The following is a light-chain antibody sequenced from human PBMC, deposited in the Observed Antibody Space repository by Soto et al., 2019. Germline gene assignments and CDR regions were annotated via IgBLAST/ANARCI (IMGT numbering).Light chain of an antibody. Sequence: QSVLTQPPSASGTPGQRVTISCSGSSSNIGSNTVNWYQQLPGTAPKHLIFSNNQRPSGDPDRFSGSKSGTSASLAISGLQPEDEADYYCAAWDDSLSWVFGGGTKVTVL. CDR2: SNN. J-gene: IGLJ3*02. V-gene: IGLV1-44*01. CDR1: SSNIGSNT. CDR3: AAWDDSLSWV.